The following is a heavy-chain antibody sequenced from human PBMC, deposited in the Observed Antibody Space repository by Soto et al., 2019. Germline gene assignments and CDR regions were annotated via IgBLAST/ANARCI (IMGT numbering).Heavy chain of an antibody. CDR1: GASVSSGNYY. J-gene: IGHJ5*02. V-gene: IGHV4-61*03. D-gene: IGHD5-12*01. CDR2: IYNTGRT. Sequence: SETLSLTCTVSGASVSSGNYYWTWIRQPPGKRLDWIGYIYNTGRTTYNPSLKSRVTMSLDTSKNHFSLKVDSVTAADTAIYYCAGMAVSTTHWLGPWGQGTLVTVSS. CDR3: AGMAVSTTHWLGP.